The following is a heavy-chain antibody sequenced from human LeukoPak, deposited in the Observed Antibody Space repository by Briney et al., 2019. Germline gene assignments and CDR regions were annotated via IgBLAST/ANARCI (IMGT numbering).Heavy chain of an antibody. CDR1: GYTFTSYG. J-gene: IGHJ5*02. Sequence: ASVKVSCKASGYTFTSYGINWVRQAPGQGLEWMGWISAYNGNTNYAQKFQGRVTMTTDTSTSTAYMELRSLRSDDTAVYYCAREAVLEWVSTFNWFDPWGQGTLVTVSS. D-gene: IGHD3-3*01. V-gene: IGHV1-18*01. CDR3: AREAVLEWVSTFNWFDP. CDR2: ISAYNGNT.